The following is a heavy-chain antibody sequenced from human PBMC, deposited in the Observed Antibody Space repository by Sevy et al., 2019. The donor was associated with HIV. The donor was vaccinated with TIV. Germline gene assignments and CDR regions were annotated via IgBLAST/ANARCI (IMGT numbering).Heavy chain of an antibody. J-gene: IGHJ4*02. Sequence: GSLRLSCAASGFTFSSYAMHWVRQAPGKGLEWVAVISYDGSNKYYADSVKGRFTISRDNSKNTLYLQMNSLRAEDTAVYYCAREDIVGPAARRARPFDYWGQGTLVTVSS. CDR1: GFTFSSYA. CDR2: ISYDGSNK. CDR3: AREDIVGPAARRARPFDY. D-gene: IGHD6-6*01. V-gene: IGHV3-30-3*01.